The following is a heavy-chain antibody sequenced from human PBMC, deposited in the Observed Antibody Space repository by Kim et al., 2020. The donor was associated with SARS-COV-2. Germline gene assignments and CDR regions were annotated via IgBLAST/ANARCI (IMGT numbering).Heavy chain of an antibody. Sequence: SVKGRFTNSRDNAKTSQYLQMNSLRAEDTAVYYCARDTAMVRWEDNWFDPWGQGTLVTVSS. J-gene: IGHJ5*02. V-gene: IGHV3-11*05. D-gene: IGHD5-18*01. CDR3: ARDTAMVRWEDNWFDP.